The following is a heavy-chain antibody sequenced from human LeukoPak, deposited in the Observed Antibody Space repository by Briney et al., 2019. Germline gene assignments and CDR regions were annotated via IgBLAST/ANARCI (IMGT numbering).Heavy chain of an antibody. V-gene: IGHV3-21*06. J-gene: IGHJ6*02. CDR1: GFTFSSYS. CDR3: ATYDNWVAGDV. CDR2: ISSSSSYI. D-gene: IGHD1-1*01. Sequence: GGSLRLSCAASGFTFSSYSMNWVRQAPGKGLELVSSISSSSSYIYYADSVKGRFTISRDNAKNSLFLQMNSLRVEDTAVYYCATYDNWVAGDVWGQGTTVSVSS.